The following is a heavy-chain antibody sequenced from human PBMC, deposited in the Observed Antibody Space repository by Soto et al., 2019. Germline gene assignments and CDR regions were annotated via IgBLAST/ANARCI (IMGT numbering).Heavy chain of an antibody. J-gene: IGHJ5*02. CDR1: GGSTSSDNY. V-gene: IGHV4-31*03. CDR3: ARDLHVDTTVGSPFDP. D-gene: IGHD5-18*01. CDR2: IYYSGNT. Sequence: PSETLSLTCTVSGGSTSSDNYWSWIRQHPGKGLEWIGYIYYSGNTYYNPSLKSRVTISVDTSKNQFSLKLSSVTAADTALYYCARDLHVDTTVGSPFDPWGQGTLVTVSS.